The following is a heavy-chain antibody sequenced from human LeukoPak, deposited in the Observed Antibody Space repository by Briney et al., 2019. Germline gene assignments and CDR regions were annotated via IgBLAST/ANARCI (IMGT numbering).Heavy chain of an antibody. V-gene: IGHV4-34*01. CDR2: INHSGST. Sequence: PSETLSLTCAVYGGSFSGYYWSWIRQPPGKGLEWIGEINHSGSTNYNPSLKSRVTISVDTSKNQFSLKLSSVTAADTAVYYCATGYSNSWPFDYWGQGTLVTVSS. J-gene: IGHJ4*02. D-gene: IGHD6-13*01. CDR1: GGSFSGYY. CDR3: ATGYSNSWPFDY.